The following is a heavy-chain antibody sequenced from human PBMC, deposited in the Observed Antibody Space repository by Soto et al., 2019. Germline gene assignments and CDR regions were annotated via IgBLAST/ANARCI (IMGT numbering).Heavy chain of an antibody. V-gene: IGHV1-69*01. CDR2: IIPIFGTA. D-gene: IGHD4-17*01. J-gene: IGHJ4*02. CDR3: ARAFPIQTTVTIFFDY. Sequence: QVQLVQSGAEVKKPGSSVKVSCKASGGTFSSYAISWVRQAPGQGLEWMGGIIPIFGTANYAHKFQGRVTITADESTSTAYMELSSLRSEDTAVYYCARAFPIQTTVTIFFDYWGQGTLVTVSS. CDR1: GGTFSSYA.